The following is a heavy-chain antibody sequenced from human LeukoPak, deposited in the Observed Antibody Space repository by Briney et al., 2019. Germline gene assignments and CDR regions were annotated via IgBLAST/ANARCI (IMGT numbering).Heavy chain of an antibody. CDR3: ARDLGYTKDY. D-gene: IGHD5-24*01. CDR1: GFTLSSYT. V-gene: IGHV3-21*01. J-gene: IGHJ4*02. Sequence: GGSLRLTCVASGFTLSSYTMSWVRQAPGKGLEWVSSISPTSLYIYYADSLKGRFTVSRDNSKNSLYLHMDSLRVDDTAVYYCARDLGYTKDYWGQGTLVTVSS. CDR2: ISPTSLYI.